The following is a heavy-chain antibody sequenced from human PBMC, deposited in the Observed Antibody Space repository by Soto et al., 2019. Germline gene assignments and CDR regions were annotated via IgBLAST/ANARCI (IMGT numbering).Heavy chain of an antibody. D-gene: IGHD3-10*01. V-gene: IGHV4-31*03. CDR1: GGSISSGGYY. CDR3: ARRPMVRGVMIYGAFDI. Sequence: PSETLSLTCTVSGGSISSGGYYWSWIRQHPGKGLEWIGYIYYSGSTYYNPSLKSRVTISVDTSKNQFSLKLSSVTAADTAVYYCARRPMVRGVMIYGAFDIWGQGTMVTVSS. J-gene: IGHJ3*02. CDR2: IYYSGST.